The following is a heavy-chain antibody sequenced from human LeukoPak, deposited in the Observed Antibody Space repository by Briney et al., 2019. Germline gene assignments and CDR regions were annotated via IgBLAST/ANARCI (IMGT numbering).Heavy chain of an antibody. D-gene: IGHD6-13*01. Sequence: SETLSLTCTVSGGSISSGNYYWSWIRQPAGKGLEWIGRIYTSGTTNYNPSLKSRVTISGDTSKNQVSLKLSSVTAADTGVYYCARDVEGSNWYGVWFDPWGQGALVTVSS. V-gene: IGHV4-61*02. CDR1: GGSISSGNYY. CDR3: ARDVEGSNWYGVWFDP. CDR2: IYTSGTT. J-gene: IGHJ5*02.